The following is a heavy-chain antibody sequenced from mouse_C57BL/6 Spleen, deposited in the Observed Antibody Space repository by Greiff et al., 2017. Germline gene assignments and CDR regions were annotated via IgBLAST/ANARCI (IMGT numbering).Heavy chain of an antibody. CDR3: AGYYGSSSYYYAMDY. V-gene: IGHV1-82*01. D-gene: IGHD1-1*01. J-gene: IGHJ4*01. Sequence: VQLQQSGPELVKPGASAKISCKASGYAFSSSWMNWVKQRPGKGLEWIGRIYPGDGDTNYNGKFKGKATLTADKSSSTAYMQLSSLTSEDSAVYFCAGYYGSSSYYYAMDYWGQGTSVTVSS. CDR2: IYPGDGDT. CDR1: GYAFSSSW.